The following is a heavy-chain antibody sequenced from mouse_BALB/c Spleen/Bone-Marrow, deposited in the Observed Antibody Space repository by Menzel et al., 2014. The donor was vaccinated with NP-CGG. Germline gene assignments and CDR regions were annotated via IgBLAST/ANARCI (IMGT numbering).Heavy chain of an antibody. D-gene: IGHD1-1*01. CDR3: ARKRGVLLFDS. CDR1: GFTFTDYY. J-gene: IGHJ2*01. Sequence: EAKLAESGGGLVQPGRSLRLSCASSGFTFTDYYMNWLRQPPGKALEWLAFIRNKANGYTTEYSASVKGRFTISRDNSQSILYLQMNTLRGDARATYFCARKRGVLLFDSWDQGTPLTVSS. CDR2: IRNKANGYTT. V-gene: IGHV7-3*02.